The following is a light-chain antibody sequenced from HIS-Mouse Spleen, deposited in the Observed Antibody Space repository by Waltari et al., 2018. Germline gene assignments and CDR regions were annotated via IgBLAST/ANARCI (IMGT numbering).Light chain of an antibody. V-gene: IGLV2-23*01. CDR3: CSYAGSSVWV. Sequence: QSALTQPASVSGSPGQSITISCTGTSSDVGSYNLFSWYQQHPGKAPKLMIYEGSKRPSGVSNRFAGSKSGNTASLPISVLQAEDEADYYCCSYAGSSVWVFGGGTKLTVL. CDR1: SSDVGSYNL. J-gene: IGLJ3*02. CDR2: EGS.